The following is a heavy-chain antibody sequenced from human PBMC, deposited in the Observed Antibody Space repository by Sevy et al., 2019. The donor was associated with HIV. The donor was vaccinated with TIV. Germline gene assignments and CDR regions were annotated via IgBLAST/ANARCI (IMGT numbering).Heavy chain of an antibody. CDR1: GFTFGDYA. Sequence: GGSLRLSCTGSGFTFGDYAMSWFRQAPGMGLEWVGFIRSKDYGGATEYAASVKGRFPISRDHSKSIADLQMNSLKTEDTAVYYCTRGYYYDSSGYSDYWGQGTLVTVSS. V-gene: IGHV3-49*03. CDR3: TRGYYYDSSGYSDY. J-gene: IGHJ4*02. CDR2: IRSKDYGGAT. D-gene: IGHD3-22*01.